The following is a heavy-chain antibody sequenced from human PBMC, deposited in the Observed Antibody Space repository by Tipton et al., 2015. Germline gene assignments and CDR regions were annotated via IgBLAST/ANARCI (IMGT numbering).Heavy chain of an antibody. D-gene: IGHD2-21*01. Sequence: QLVQSGAEVKKPGASVKVSCKASGYTFTGYYMHWVRQAPGQGLEWLGLVNPKRGGTEYAQKFQGRVTMTRDTSVNTVYLELSRLRSDDTAVYFCARDVGIPDHYWYFDLWGRGTLVTVSS. V-gene: IGHV1-2*02. CDR3: ARDVGIPDHYWYFDL. CDR2: VNPKRGGT. CDR1: GYTFTGYY. J-gene: IGHJ2*01.